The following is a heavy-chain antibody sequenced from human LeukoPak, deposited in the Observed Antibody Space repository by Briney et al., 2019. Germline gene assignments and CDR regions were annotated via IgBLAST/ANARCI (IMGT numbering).Heavy chain of an antibody. CDR1: GGTFSSYA. V-gene: IGHV1-69*05. Sequence: VAPVKVSCKASGGTFSSYAISWVRQAPGQGLEWMGGIIPIFGTANYAQKFQGRVTITTDESTSTAYMELSSLRSEDTAVYYCAPEWGSSSVKGWFDPWGQGTLVTVSS. CDR3: APEWGSSSVKGWFDP. D-gene: IGHD6-6*01. J-gene: IGHJ5*02. CDR2: IIPIFGTA.